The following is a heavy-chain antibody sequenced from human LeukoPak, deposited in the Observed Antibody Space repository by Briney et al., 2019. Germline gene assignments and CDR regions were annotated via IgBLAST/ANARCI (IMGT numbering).Heavy chain of an antibody. J-gene: IGHJ4*02. CDR1: GFTFSSYS. D-gene: IGHD6-19*01. CDR2: ISSSSSYI. CDR3: AKDRPAEDDY. Sequence: PGGSLRLSCAASGFTFSSYSMNWVRQAPGKGLEWVSSISSSSSYIYYADSVKGRFTISRDNSKNTLYLQMNSLRAEDTAVYYCAKDRPAEDDYWGQGTLVTVSS. V-gene: IGHV3-21*04.